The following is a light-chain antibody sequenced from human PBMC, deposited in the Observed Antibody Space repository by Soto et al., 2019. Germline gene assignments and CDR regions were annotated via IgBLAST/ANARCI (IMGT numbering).Light chain of an antibody. CDR2: KAS. CDR3: QQYESQPYT. V-gene: IGKV1-5*03. Sequence: DIPMTQSPSTLSASIGDRVTITCRASQSISTWLAWYQQRAGKAPKLLIYKASSLESGVPPRFSGSGSGTEFTLTINSLQPEDFAGYYCQQYESQPYTFGQGTKLEIK. J-gene: IGKJ2*01. CDR1: QSISTW.